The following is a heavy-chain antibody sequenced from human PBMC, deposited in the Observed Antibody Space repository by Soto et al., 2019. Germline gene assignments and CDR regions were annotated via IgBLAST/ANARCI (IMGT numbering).Heavy chain of an antibody. CDR2: IVVGSGNT. CDR3: AADLNYYDSSGYPPADY. D-gene: IGHD3-22*01. V-gene: IGHV1-58*01. CDR1: GFTFTSSA. J-gene: IGHJ4*02. Sequence: SVKVSCKASGFTFTSSAVQWVRQASGQRLEWIGWIVVGSGNTNYAQKFQERVTITRDMSTSTAYMELSSLRSEDTAVYYCAADLNYYDSSGYPPADYWGQGTLVTVSS.